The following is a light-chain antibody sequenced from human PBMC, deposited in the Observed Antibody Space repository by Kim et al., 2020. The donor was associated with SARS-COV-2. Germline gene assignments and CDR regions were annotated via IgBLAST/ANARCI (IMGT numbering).Light chain of an antibody. J-gene: IGLJ3*02. CDR2: SGD. V-gene: IGLV1-44*01. CDR1: GSNTGSNS. Sequence: GQRVYISCSGSGSNTGSNSVSWYQQFPGTAPQLLIYSGDQRPSGVPERFSGSRSGTTVSLSISGLQSEDEAYYHCASWDDSLNGPVFGGGTQLTVL. CDR3: ASWDDSLNGPV.